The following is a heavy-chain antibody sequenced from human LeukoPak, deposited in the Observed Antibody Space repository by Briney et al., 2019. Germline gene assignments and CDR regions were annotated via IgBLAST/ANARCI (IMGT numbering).Heavy chain of an antibody. CDR1: GFSFNSYS. CDR2: IGGSRSPI. V-gene: IGHV3-48*02. J-gene: IGHJ4*02. CDR3: VRDHQWSFDY. D-gene: IGHD6-19*01. Sequence: GGSLRLSCAASGFSFNSYSMNWVRQAPGKGLEWVSYIGGSRSPIKHADSVKGRITISRDNARNSLDLEMNSLRDEDTAVYYCVRDHQWSFDYWGEGTLVTVSS.